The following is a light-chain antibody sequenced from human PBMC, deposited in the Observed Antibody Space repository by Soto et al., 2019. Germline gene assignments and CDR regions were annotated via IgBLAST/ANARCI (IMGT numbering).Light chain of an antibody. CDR3: QPYYYTPLP. J-gene: IGKJ4*01. V-gene: IGKV4-1*01. CDR1: QNVLYSSNNKNY. Sequence: DVVMTQSPDSLAVSLGERATINCKSSQNVLYSSNNKNYLAWYQQKPGQPPKLLISWASTRESGVPDRFAGRGSGTDFTLTIRSLQAEDVEVYYCQPYYYTPLPFGGGTRVEIK. CDR2: WAS.